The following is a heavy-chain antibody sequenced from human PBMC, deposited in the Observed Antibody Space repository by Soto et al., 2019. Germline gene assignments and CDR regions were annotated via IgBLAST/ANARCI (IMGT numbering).Heavy chain of an antibody. J-gene: IGHJ4*02. CDR1: GGSISSGDYY. V-gene: IGHV4-30-4*01. D-gene: IGHD5-18*01. CDR3: ARVGHTAMVTSVY. Sequence: SETLSLTCTVSGGSISSGDYYWSWIRQPPGKGLEWIGYIYYSGSTYYNPSLKSRVTISVDTSKNRFSLKLSSVTAADTAVYYCARVGHTAMVTSVYWGQGTLVTVSS. CDR2: IYYSGST.